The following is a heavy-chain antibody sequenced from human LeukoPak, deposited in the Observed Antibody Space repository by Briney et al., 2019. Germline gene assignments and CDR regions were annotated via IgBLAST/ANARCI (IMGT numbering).Heavy chain of an antibody. CDR2: IYYSGST. V-gene: IGHV4-59*01. CDR1: GGSISSYY. CDR3: ARLDYGDYSGVGY. Sequence: SETLSLTCTVSGGSISSYYWSWIRQPPGKGLEWIGYIYYSGSTNYNPSLKSRVTISVDTSKNQFSLKLGSVTAADTAVYYCARLDYGDYSGVGYWGQGTLVTVSS. D-gene: IGHD4-17*01. J-gene: IGHJ4*02.